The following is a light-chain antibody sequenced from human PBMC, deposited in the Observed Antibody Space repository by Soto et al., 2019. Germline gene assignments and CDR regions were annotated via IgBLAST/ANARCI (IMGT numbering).Light chain of an antibody. CDR3: QQSYITPPGT. CDR2: AAS. J-gene: IGKJ1*01. CDR1: QNIRNW. V-gene: IGKV1-39*01. Sequence: IHRTRAPSALSAALCGSLIINFKASQNIRNWLAWYQQKPGKAPNLLIYAASGLQTGVPSRFSGSGSGTDFTLSISSLQREDFATYYCQQSYITPPGTFGQGTKVDIK.